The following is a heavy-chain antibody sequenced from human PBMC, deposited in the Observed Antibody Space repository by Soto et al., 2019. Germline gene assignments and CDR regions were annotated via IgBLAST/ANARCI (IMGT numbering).Heavy chain of an antibody. V-gene: IGHV5-10-1*01. D-gene: IGHD2-2*01. CDR2: IDPSDSYT. Sequence: PGESLKISCKGSGYSFTSYWISWVRQMPGKGLEWMGRIDPSDSYTNYSPSFQGHVTISADKSISTAYLQWSSLKASDTAMYYCARALVVVTAAKVYYGRDVWGQGTTVTVSS. CDR1: GYSFTSYW. CDR3: ARALVVVTAAKVYYGRDV. J-gene: IGHJ6*02.